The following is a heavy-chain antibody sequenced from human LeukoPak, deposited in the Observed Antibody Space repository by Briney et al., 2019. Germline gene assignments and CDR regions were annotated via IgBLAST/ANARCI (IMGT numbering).Heavy chain of an antibody. D-gene: IGHD2-2*01. V-gene: IGHV6-1*01. CDR2: TYYRSKWYN. J-gene: IGHJ4*02. CDR1: GDSVSSNSAA. Sequence: SQTLSLTCAISGDSVSSNSAAWNWIRQSPSRSLEWLGRTYYRSKWYNDYAVSVKSRITINPDTSKNQFSLQLNSVTPEDTAVYYCARVYFDVGYCSSTSCYALDYWGQGTLVTVSS. CDR3: ARVYFDVGYCSSTSCYALDY.